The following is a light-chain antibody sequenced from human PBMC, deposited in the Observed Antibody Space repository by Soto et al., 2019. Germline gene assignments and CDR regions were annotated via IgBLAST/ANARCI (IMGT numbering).Light chain of an antibody. J-gene: IGKJ4*01. CDR3: QQYGSSPLT. CDR1: QSVSSSY. Sequence: EIVLTQSPGTLSLSPGERATLSCRASQSVSSSYVAWYQQKPGQAPRLPIYGASSRATGIPDRFSGSGSGTDFTLTISSPEPEDCAVYYCQQYGSSPLTFGGGTKVEIK. CDR2: GAS. V-gene: IGKV3-20*01.